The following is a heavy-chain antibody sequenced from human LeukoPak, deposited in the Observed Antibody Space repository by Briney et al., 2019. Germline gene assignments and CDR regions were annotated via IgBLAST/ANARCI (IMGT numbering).Heavy chain of an antibody. J-gene: IGHJ6*03. CDR3: ARRLGYCSSTSCYTGYYYYYMDV. Sequence: GGSPRLSCAASGFTFSSYWMHWVRQAPGKGLVWVSRINSDGSSTSYADSVKGRFTISRDNAKNTLYLQMNSLRAEDTAVYYCARRLGYCSSTSCYTGYYYYYMDVWGKGTTVTVSS. CDR2: INSDGSST. CDR1: GFTFSSYW. D-gene: IGHD2-2*02. V-gene: IGHV3-74*01.